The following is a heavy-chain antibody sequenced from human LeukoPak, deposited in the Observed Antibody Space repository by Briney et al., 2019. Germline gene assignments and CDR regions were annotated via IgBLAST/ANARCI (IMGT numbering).Heavy chain of an antibody. D-gene: IGHD3-10*01. CDR3: LGFTMVRGVIRDY. V-gene: IGHV4-34*01. CDR1: GGSFSGYY. CDR2: INHSGST. Sequence: PSETLSLTCAVYGGSFSGYYGSWIRQPPGKGLEWIGEINHSGSTNYNPSLKSRVTISVDTSKNQFSLKLSSVTAADTSVYYCLGFTMVRGVIRDYWGQGTLVTVSS. J-gene: IGHJ4*02.